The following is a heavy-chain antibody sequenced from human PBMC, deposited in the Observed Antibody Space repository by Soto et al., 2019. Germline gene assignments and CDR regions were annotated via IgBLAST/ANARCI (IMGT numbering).Heavy chain of an antibody. Sequence: QVLLVQSGPEVKKPGSSVKVSCKASGGTFNNYAINWVRQAPGKGLEWMGGIIPTFGTGNHAQKFQGRVTIPADESTTPAYMDLNSLRSEDTAIYYCASFDGTLVRGGRSSPYEMDVWGQGTTVIVSS. V-gene: IGHV1-69*01. J-gene: IGHJ6*02. CDR1: GGTFNNYA. CDR3: ASFDGTLVRGGRSSPYEMDV. D-gene: IGHD3-10*01. CDR2: IIPTFGTG.